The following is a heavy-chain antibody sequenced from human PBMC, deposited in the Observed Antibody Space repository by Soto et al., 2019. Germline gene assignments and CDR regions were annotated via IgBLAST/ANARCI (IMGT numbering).Heavy chain of an antibody. CDR1: GYTFTSYS. D-gene: IGHD1-7*01. CDR3: ASDNWNYAY. Sequence: GASVKVSCKGSGYTFTSYSISWVRQAPGQGLVRIGWISAYNGNTNYAQKLQGRFTMTTDSSISTAYMELWSLISDDTAVYYCASDNWNYAYWGQGTLVTVSS. CDR2: ISAYNGNT. J-gene: IGHJ4*02. V-gene: IGHV1-18*01.